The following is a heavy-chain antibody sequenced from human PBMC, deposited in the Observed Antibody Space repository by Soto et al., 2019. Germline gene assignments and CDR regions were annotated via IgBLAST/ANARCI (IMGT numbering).Heavy chain of an antibody. Sequence: PSETLSLTCAVYGGSFSGYYWSWIRQPPGKGLEWIGEINHSGSTNYNPSLKSRVTISVDTSKNQFSLKLSSVTAADTAVYYCARELGSSSWYSGWFEPWGQGTLVTVSS. J-gene: IGHJ5*02. CDR2: INHSGST. D-gene: IGHD6-13*01. V-gene: IGHV4-34*01. CDR3: ARELGSSSWYSGWFEP. CDR1: GGSFSGYY.